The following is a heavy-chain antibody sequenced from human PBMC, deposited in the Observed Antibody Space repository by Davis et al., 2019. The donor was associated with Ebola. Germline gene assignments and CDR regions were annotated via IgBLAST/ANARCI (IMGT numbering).Heavy chain of an antibody. CDR1: GGSISSYY. CDR2: IYYSGST. CDR3: ARAYLRIAAAGTRWGWFDP. Sequence: SETLSLTCTVSGGSISSYYWSWIRQPPGKGLEWIGYIYYSGSTNYNPSLKSRVTISVDTSKNQFSLKLSSVTAADTAVYFCARAYLRIAAAGTRWGWFDPWGQGTLVTVSS. J-gene: IGHJ5*02. V-gene: IGHV4-59*12. D-gene: IGHD6-13*01.